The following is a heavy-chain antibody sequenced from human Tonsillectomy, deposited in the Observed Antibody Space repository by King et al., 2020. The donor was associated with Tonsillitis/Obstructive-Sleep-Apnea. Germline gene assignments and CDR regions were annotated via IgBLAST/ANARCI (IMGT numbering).Heavy chain of an antibody. Sequence: QLVQSGGGLVKPEGSLRLSCAASGFAFNDYFMSWIRQAPGKGLEWISYISSSGVIIYYADSVKGRFTISRDNAKSLVYLQMNSLRAEDTAVYYCARTHAGKDVFDMWGQGTMVTVSS. CDR3: ARTHAGKDVFDM. CDR1: GFAFNDYF. J-gene: IGHJ3*02. D-gene: IGHD1-26*01. CDR2: ISSSGVII. V-gene: IGHV3-11*01.